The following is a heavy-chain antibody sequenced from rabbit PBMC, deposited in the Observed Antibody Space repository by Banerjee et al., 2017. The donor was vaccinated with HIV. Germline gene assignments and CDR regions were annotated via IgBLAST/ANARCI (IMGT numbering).Heavy chain of an antibody. V-gene: IGHV1S43*01. CDR2: IYPFYGST. J-gene: IGHJ4*01. D-gene: IGHD1-1*01. CDR3: ARDQYTSSRGYFNL. CDR1: GFSFSSGYY. Sequence: QQQLVESGGGLVKPGASLTLTCKASGFSFSSGYYMCWVRQAPGKGLEWIAYIYPFYGSTAYATWVNGRFTVSLDNAQNTVFLQMTSLTAADTATYFCARDQYTSSRGYFNLWGQGTLVTDS.